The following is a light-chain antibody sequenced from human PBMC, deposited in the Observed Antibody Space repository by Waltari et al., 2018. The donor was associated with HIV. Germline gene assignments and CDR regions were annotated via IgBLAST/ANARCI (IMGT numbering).Light chain of an antibody. CDR3: SSYGDSLRVL. J-gene: IGLJ3*02. Sequence: SALTQTPAASGALEQSVTICRTGSSSDLGAYASVSWFQQHPRSAPKLLLSEVTRRPSTVSDRFSGSRSGSTAFLTVAGLQPDDEATYFCSSYGDSLRVLFGGGTNVTVL. CDR2: EVT. V-gene: IGLV2-8*01. CDR1: SSDLGAYAS.